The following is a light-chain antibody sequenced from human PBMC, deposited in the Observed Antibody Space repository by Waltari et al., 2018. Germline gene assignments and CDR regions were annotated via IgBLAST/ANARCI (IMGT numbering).Light chain of an antibody. J-gene: IGKJ4*01. V-gene: IGKV1-NL1*01. Sequence: DIQMTQSPSALSASIGDRVTISCRASQNIYTSLAWHQQKPGKAPRLLIYGASRLQSGIPSRFSGGGSGTDFTLTISSLQPEDSGNFYCQQYYNNPPTFGGGTKVEIK. CDR3: QQYYNNPPT. CDR1: QNIYTS. CDR2: GAS.